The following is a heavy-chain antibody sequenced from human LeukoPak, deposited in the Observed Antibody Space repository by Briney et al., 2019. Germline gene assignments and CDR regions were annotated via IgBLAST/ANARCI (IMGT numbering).Heavy chain of an antibody. CDR1: GGSISSGSYY. Sequence: PSETLSLTCTVSGGSISSGSYYWSWIRQPAGKGLEWIGRIYTSGSTSYNPSLKSRVTISVDTSKNQFSLKLSSVTAADTAVYYCARAYYSNYVDGMDVWGQGTTVTVSS. CDR2: IYTSGST. J-gene: IGHJ6*02. CDR3: ARAYYSNYVDGMDV. D-gene: IGHD4-11*01. V-gene: IGHV4-61*02.